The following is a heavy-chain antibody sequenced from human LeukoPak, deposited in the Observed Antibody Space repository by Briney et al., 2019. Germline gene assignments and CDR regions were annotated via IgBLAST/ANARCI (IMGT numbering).Heavy chain of an antibody. CDR2: ISSSGSHI. CDR3: ARRYYYGSGRNGMDV. Sequence: GGSLRLSCAASGFTFSNYYMSWIRPAPGKGLEWVAYISSSGSHINYADSVKGRFTISRDNAKISLYLQMNSLRAEDTAVYYCARRYYYGSGRNGMDVWGQGTTVTVSS. D-gene: IGHD3-10*01. J-gene: IGHJ6*02. V-gene: IGHV3-11*01. CDR1: GFTFSNYY.